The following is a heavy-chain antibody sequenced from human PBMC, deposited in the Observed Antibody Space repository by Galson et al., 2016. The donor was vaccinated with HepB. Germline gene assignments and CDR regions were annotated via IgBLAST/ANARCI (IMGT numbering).Heavy chain of an antibody. D-gene: IGHD5-12*01. CDR3: ARVRSGYSGYANPYYYGMDV. Sequence: CAISGDSVSSNSATWNWIRQSPSRGLEWLGRTYYRSKWHNDYALSVESRITINPDTSKNQFSLQLNSVTPEDTAVYYCARVRSGYSGYANPYYYGMDVWGQGTTVTVSS. V-gene: IGHV6-1*01. CDR1: GDSVSSNSAT. CDR2: TYYRSKWHN. J-gene: IGHJ6*02.